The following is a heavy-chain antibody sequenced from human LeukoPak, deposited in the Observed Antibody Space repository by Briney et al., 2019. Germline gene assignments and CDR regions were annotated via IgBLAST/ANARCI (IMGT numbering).Heavy chain of an antibody. J-gene: IGHJ4*02. CDR3: EKRRSRNTGTFDY. V-gene: IGHV3-23*01. CDR2: ISGSNT. Sequence: VGAVRLSCAASVFTISSDSLPGVRLAPWKGLDGVSGISGSNTDYAESVNGRFTISIHDYNNMLYLQMNSLRAADTAAYYCEKRRSRNTGTFDYWGQGTLVTVSP. CDR1: VFTISSDS. D-gene: IGHD1/OR15-1a*01.